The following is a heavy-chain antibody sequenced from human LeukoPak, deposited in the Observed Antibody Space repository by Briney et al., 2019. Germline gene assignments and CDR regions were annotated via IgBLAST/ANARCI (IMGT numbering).Heavy chain of an antibody. CDR1: GGSISSYY. Sequence: SETLSLTCTVSGGSISSYYGSWMRQPAGKGLEWIGRIYTSGSTNSNPSLKSRVTMSVDTSKNQFTLKLSSVTAPDTAVYYCARLLWFGELFSNWFDPWGQETLVTVSS. J-gene: IGHJ5*02. D-gene: IGHD3-10*01. CDR3: ARLLWFGELFSNWFDP. V-gene: IGHV4-4*07. CDR2: IYTSGST.